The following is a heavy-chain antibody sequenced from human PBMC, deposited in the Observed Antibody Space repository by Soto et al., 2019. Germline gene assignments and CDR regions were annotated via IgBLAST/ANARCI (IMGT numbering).Heavy chain of an antibody. V-gene: IGHV5-51*01. Sequence: GESLKISCKGSGYSFPNYWIGWVRQMPGKGLEWMAMIYPHDSDTRYSPSFQGRVTISADKSGSTVFLQWSSLKASDTAMYYCSRPPHGSDGGFWGQGTQVTV. CDR1: GYSFPNYW. D-gene: IGHD3-10*01. J-gene: IGHJ4*02. CDR3: SRPPHGSDGGF. CDR2: IYPHDSDT.